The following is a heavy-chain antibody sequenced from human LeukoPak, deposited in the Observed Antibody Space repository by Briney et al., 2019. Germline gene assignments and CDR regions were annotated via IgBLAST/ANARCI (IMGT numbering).Heavy chain of an antibody. J-gene: IGHJ4*02. CDR2: ISSSSSYI. CDR1: GFTFSSYS. CDR3: ARDAVASNYYGSGSYGYYFDY. V-gene: IGHV3-21*01. Sequence: KPGGSLRLSCAASGFTFSSYSMNWVRQAPGKGLEWVSSISSSSSYIYYADSVKGRFTISRDNAKNSLYLQMNSLRAEDTAVYDCARDAVASNYYGSGSYGYYFDYWGQGTLVTVSS. D-gene: IGHD3-10*01.